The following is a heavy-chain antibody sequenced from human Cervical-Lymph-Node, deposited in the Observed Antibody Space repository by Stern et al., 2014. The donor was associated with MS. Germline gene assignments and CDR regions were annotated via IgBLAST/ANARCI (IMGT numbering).Heavy chain of an antibody. CDR3: AGSYNRSYKDLDY. Sequence: QVQLVESGGGVGQPGSSVRVSCKASGGPLTSYAISWVRQAPGQGLEWMGGIIPILRATTYAQKFQGRVTITADESTSTGYMELSSLRSEDTDLYYCAGSYNRSYKDLDYWGRGTLVTVSS. CDR2: IIPILRAT. J-gene: IGHJ4*02. V-gene: IGHV1-69*01. CDR1: GGPLTSYA. D-gene: IGHD2-2*02.